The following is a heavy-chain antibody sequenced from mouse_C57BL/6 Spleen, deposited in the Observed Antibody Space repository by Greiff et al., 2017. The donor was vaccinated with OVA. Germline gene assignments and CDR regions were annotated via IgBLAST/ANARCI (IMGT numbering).Heavy chain of an antibody. CDR1: GYTFTSYW. CDR2: IDTSDSYT. Sequence: QVQLQQPGAELVMPGASVKLSCKASGYTFTSYWMHWVKQRPGQGLEWIGEIDTSDSYTNYNQKIKGKSTLTVDKSSITAYMHLSSLTSEDSAVYYCARWGDYDGAYWGQGTLVTVSA. V-gene: IGHV1-69*01. D-gene: IGHD2-4*01. J-gene: IGHJ3*01. CDR3: ARWGDYDGAY.